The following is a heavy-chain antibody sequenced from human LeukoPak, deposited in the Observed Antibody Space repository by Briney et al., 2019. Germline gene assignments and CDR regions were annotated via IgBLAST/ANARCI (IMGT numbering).Heavy chain of an antibody. J-gene: IGHJ4*02. CDR2: INSDGSST. V-gene: IGHV3-74*01. CDR3: ARDKSSPEYYYDSSGYYSN. Sequence: PGGSLRLSCAASGFTFSSYWMHWVRQAPGKGLVWVSRINSDGSSTSYADSVKGRFTISRDNAKNTLYLQMNSLRAEDTAVYYCARDKSSPEYYYDSSGYYSNWGQGTLVTVSS. D-gene: IGHD3-22*01. CDR1: GFTFSSYW.